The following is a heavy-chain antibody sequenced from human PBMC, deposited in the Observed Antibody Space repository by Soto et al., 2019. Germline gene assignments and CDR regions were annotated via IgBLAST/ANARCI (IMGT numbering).Heavy chain of an antibody. Sequence: ESGGGVVQPGRSLRLSCAASGFTFSSYGMHWVRQAPGKGLEWVAVISYDGSNKYYADSVKGRFTISRDNSKNTLYLQMNSLRAEDTAVYYCAKGPTMVRGVIGYWGQGTLVTVSS. CDR1: GFTFSSYG. CDR3: AKGPTMVRGVIGY. D-gene: IGHD3-10*01. CDR2: ISYDGSNK. J-gene: IGHJ4*02. V-gene: IGHV3-30*18.